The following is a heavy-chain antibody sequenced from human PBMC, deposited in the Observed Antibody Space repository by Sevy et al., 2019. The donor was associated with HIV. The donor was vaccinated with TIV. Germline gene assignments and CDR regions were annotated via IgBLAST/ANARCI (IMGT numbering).Heavy chain of an antibody. V-gene: IGHV3-74*01. D-gene: IGHD2-8*01. CDR2: VDNDGSGT. J-gene: IGHJ4*02. CDR1: GFTFTNYW. Sequence: GGSLRLSCAASGFTFTNYWMHWVRQAPGKGLVWVSRVDNDGSGTNYADSVKGRFTISRDNAKNTVYLQMNSLRAEDTAVYCFTRDMYGIDYWGQGTLVTVSS. CDR3: TRDMYGIDY.